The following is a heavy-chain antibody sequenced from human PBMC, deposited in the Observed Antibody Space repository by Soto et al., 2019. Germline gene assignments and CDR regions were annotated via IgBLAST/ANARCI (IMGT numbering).Heavy chain of an antibody. D-gene: IGHD4-17*01. CDR2: IYYSGST. Sequence: QVQLQESGPGLVKPSQTLSLTCTVSGGSISSGGYYWSWIRQHPGKGLEWIGYIYYSGSTYYNPSLKSRVSXXVXTSKKQFSLKLSSVTAADTAVYYCARKATVTTCFDYWGQGTLVTVSS. CDR1: GGSISSGGYY. J-gene: IGHJ4*02. V-gene: IGHV4-31*03. CDR3: ARKATVTTCFDY.